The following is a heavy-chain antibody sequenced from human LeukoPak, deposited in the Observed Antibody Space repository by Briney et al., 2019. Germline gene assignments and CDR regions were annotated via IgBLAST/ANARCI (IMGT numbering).Heavy chain of an antibody. V-gene: IGHV1-2*02. Sequence: GASVNVSCNASEYTFTGYYMHWVRQAPGQGLEWMGWFNPNSGGTNYAQKFQGRVTMTRDTSISTAYMELSRLRSNDTAVYYCACGPYYYDSCGTNCDYWGQGTLVTVSS. CDR2: FNPNSGGT. D-gene: IGHD3-22*01. J-gene: IGHJ4*02. CDR3: ACGPYYYDSCGTNCDY. CDR1: EYTFTGYY.